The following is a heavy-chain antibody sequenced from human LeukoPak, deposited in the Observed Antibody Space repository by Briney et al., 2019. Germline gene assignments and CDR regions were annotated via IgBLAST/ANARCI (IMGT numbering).Heavy chain of an antibody. Sequence: GASVKVSCTASGGTFSSYAISWVRQAPGQGLEWMGGIIPIFGTANYAQKFQGRVTITTDESTSTAYMELSSLRSEDTAVYYCARDSGPEGGQWLAQFDYWGRGTLDTDSS. V-gene: IGHV1-69*05. CDR2: IIPIFGTA. D-gene: IGHD6-19*01. J-gene: IGHJ4*02. CDR3: ARDSGPEGGQWLAQFDY. CDR1: GGTFSSYA.